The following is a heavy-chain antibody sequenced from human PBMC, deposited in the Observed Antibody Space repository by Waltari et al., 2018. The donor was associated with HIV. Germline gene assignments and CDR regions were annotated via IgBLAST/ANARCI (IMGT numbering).Heavy chain of an antibody. Sequence: QVQLVQSGAEVKKPGASVKVSCKASGYTFTGYYMHWVRQAPGQGLEWMGWINPKIDGTNYAQKFQGRVTMTRDTSTSTAYMELSRLRSDDTALYYCARDRIAVTGSYYYGMDVWGQGTTVTVSS. CDR3: ARDRIAVTGSYYYGMDV. CDR2: INPKIDGT. V-gene: IGHV1-2*02. CDR1: GYTFTGYY. J-gene: IGHJ6*02. D-gene: IGHD6-19*01.